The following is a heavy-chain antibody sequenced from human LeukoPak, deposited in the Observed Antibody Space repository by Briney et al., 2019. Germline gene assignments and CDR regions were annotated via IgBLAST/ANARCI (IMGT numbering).Heavy chain of an antibody. D-gene: IGHD1-26*01. CDR3: ARAEGSYYYYYGMDV. CDR2: IYYSGST. CDR1: GGSISSGVYY. V-gene: IGHV4-31*03. J-gene: IGHJ6*02. Sequence: SETLSLTCTVSGGSISSGVYYWSWIRQHPGKGLEWIGYIYYSGSTYYNPSLKSRVTISVDTSKNQFSLKLSSVTAADTAVYYCARAEGSYYYYYGMDVWGQGTTVTVSS.